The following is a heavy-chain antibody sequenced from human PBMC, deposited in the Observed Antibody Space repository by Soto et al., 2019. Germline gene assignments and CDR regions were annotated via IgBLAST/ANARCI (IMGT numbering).Heavy chain of an antibody. CDR3: ARDDRSGWSRFDY. CDR1: GGSLNTYY. D-gene: IGHD6-19*01. Sequence: SEKRSLTCTGSGGSLNTYYWSCVRQSPGKGLEWIGYIYHSGSTNYNPSLKSRVTISEDTSKNQFSLKVSSVTAADTAIYYCARDDRSGWSRFDYWGQGALVTVS. CDR2: IYHSGST. V-gene: IGHV4-59*01. J-gene: IGHJ4*02.